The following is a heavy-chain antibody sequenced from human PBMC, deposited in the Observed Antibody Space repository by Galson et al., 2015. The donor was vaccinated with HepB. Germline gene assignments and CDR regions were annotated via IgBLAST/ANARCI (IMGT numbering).Heavy chain of an antibody. Sequence: SLRLSCAASGFTFSSYGMHWVRQAPGKGLEWVAVIWYDGSNKYYADSVKGRFTISRDNSKNTLYLQMNSLRAEDTAVYYCARDFGVVIPRYYFDYWGQGTLVTVSS. V-gene: IGHV3-33*01. CDR1: GFTFSSYG. CDR3: ARDFGVVIPRYYFDY. J-gene: IGHJ4*02. D-gene: IGHD3-3*01. CDR2: IWYDGSNK.